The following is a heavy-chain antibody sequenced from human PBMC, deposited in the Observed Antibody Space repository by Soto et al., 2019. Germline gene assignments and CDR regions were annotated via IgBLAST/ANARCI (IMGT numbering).Heavy chain of an antibody. CDR3: ARSCRYLDGRQLFDF. D-gene: IGHD6-25*01. J-gene: IGHJ4*02. CDR2: TYYTGDT. Sequence: PSETLSLTCTVSDGSFRGADYYWSWIRQPLGKGLEWIGYTYYTGDTYYTPSLKSRVTMSVDTSKNLFSLRLSSVTAADTAVYFFARSCRYLDGRQLFDFCGQAFLVTFSS. V-gene: IGHV4-30-4*02. CDR1: DGSFRGADYY.